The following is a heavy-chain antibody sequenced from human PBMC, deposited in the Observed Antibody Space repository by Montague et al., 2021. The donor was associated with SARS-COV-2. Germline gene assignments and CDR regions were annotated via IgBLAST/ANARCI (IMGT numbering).Heavy chain of an antibody. Sequence: SLRLSCAASGFNFTNYNINWVRQPPVTGLEWVSSISGSGFGGPYIYYSDPVKGRFTISRDNAKNSVYLQMNSLRAEDTALYYCAGESVSSFGGVIVGMDVRGRGTTGTVSS. CDR1: GFNFTNYN. D-gene: IGHD3-16*02. J-gene: IGHJ6*01. V-gene: IGHV3-21*01. CDR2: ISGSGFGGPYI. CDR3: AGESVSSFGGVIVGMDV.